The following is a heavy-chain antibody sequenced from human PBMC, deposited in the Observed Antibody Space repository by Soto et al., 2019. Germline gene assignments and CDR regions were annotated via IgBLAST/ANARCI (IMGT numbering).Heavy chain of an antibody. V-gene: IGHV4-59*01. CDR3: ARYRREAVAGYTLDN. Sequence: PSETLSLTCTVSGGSISRNYWTWIRQPPGKGLEWIGYGYNSWSTNYNPSLKSRVTISEDTSKSQFSLKVNSMTAADTAVYYCARYRREAVAGYTLDNWGQGMLGTVSS. J-gene: IGHJ4*02. D-gene: IGHD6-13*01. CDR2: GYNSWST. CDR1: GGSISRNY.